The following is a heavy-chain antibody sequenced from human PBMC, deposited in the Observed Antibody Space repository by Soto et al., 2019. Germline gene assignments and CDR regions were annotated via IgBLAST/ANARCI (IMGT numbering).Heavy chain of an antibody. CDR2: ISYEGSIQ. J-gene: IGHJ5*02. Sequence: QVQLVESGGGVVQPGRSLRLSCAASGFTFSSYGMHWVRQAPGKGLEWVAVISYEGSIQYYADSVKGRFTISRDNSKNTLYLQMNSLRDEDTAVYYCVKTGTPLYGPGRSWFDPWGQGTLVTVSS. V-gene: IGHV3-30*18. CDR1: GFTFSSYG. CDR3: VKTGTPLYGPGRSWFDP. D-gene: IGHD3-10*01.